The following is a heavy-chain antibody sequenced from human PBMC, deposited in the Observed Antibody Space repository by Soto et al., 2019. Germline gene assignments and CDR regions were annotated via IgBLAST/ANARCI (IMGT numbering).Heavy chain of an antibody. Sequence: QLQLQESGPGLVKPSETLSLTCTVSGGSISSSSYYWGWIRQPPGKGLEWIGSIYYSGSTYYNPSLQSRGAISVDTSTNQFSMKLRSVTAADTAVYYCARRGYYDSSGYSGQPDFDYWGQGTLVTGSS. CDR3: ARRGYYDSSGYSGQPDFDY. J-gene: IGHJ4*02. V-gene: IGHV4-39*01. D-gene: IGHD3-22*01. CDR1: GGSISSSSYY. CDR2: IYYSGST.